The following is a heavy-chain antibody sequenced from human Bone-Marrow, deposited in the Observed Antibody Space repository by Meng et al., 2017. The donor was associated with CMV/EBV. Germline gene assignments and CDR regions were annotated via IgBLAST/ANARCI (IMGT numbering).Heavy chain of an antibody. CDR2: IIPIFDTA. D-gene: IGHD6-19*01. CDR3: ARDVGIRYSSGWYGLFDY. V-gene: IGHV1-69*05. J-gene: IGHJ4*02. CDR1: TFSSYA. Sequence: TFSSYAIGWVRQAHGQGLEWMGGIIPIFDTANYAQKFQGRVTITTDESTSTAYMELSSLRSEDTAVYYCARDVGIRYSSGWYGLFDYWGQGTLVTVSS.